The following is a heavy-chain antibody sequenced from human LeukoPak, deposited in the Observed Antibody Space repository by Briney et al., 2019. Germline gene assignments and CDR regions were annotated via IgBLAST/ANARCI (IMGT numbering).Heavy chain of an antibody. CDR2: IYSGGST. V-gene: IGHV3-53*01. D-gene: IGHD6-13*01. CDR3: AREYSSSWYGFDY. Sequence: GGSLRLSCAASGFTFSTYTMNWVRQAPGKGLEWVSVIYSGGSTYYADSVKGRFTISRDNSKNTLYLQMNSLRAEDTTVYYCAREYSSSWYGFDYWGQGTLATVSS. J-gene: IGHJ4*02. CDR1: GFTFSTYT.